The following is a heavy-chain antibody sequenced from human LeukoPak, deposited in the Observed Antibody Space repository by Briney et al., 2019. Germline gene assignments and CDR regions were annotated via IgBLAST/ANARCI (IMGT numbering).Heavy chain of an antibody. V-gene: IGHV1-69*01. CDR1: GGTFSSYA. CDR3: ARDVLKRRSLFGTFDI. J-gene: IGHJ3*02. D-gene: IGHD4/OR15-4a*01. CDR2: IIPNYITA. Sequence: ASVGVSCKASGGTFSSYAISWVRQAPGQGLEWMGGIIPNYITANYANKFQGRVTITADESTSTAYMVLSSLRSEDTAVYYCARDVLKRRSLFGTFDIWGQGTMVS.